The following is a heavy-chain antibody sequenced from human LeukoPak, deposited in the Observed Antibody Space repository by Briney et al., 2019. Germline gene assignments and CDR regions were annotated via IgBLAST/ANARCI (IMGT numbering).Heavy chain of an antibody. D-gene: IGHD1-26*01. CDR2: IYYSGST. J-gene: IGHJ4*02. CDR1: GGSISSGDYY. CDR3: ARRPRNSGNYDGPSGLDY. V-gene: IGHV4-30-4*01. Sequence: PSETLSLTCTVSGGSISSGDYYWNWLRQPPGKGLEWIGYIYYSGSTYYNPSLKSRVTLSVDTSKNQFSLKLRSATAADTALYYCARRPRNSGNYDGPSGLDYWGQGTLVTVSS.